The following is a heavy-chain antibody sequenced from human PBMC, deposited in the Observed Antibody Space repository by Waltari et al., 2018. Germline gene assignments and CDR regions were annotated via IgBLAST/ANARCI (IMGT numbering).Heavy chain of an antibody. CDR1: GFTVSSNY. V-gene: IGHV3-53*01. D-gene: IGHD6-19*01. Sequence: EVQLVESGGGLIQPGESLRLSCAASGFTVSSNYMSWVRQAPGKGLEWVSVIYSDGRTYYADSVKDRFTISRDNSMNTLYLQMNSLRVEDTAMYYCATKSTSSVWFERWGQGTLVTVSS. CDR3: ATKSTSSVWFER. J-gene: IGHJ5*02. CDR2: IYSDGRT.